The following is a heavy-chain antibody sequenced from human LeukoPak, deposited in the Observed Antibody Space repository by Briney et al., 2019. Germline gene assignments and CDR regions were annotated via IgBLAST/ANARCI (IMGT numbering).Heavy chain of an antibody. D-gene: IGHD3-9*01. Sequence: ASVKVSCKASGYNFMDYYIHWVRQAPGQGLEWMGWINPNRGDTKYAQTFQGRVTMTRDTSFSTVYMELRALRSDETAVYYCARDEGADDWNGFDIWGQGTMVMVSS. CDR3: ARDEGADDWNGFDI. CDR2: INPNRGDT. V-gene: IGHV1-2*02. CDR1: GYNFMDYY. J-gene: IGHJ3*02.